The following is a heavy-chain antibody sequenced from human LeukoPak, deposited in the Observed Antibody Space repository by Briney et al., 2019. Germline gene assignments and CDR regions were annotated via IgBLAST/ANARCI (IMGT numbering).Heavy chain of an antibody. V-gene: IGHV1-2*02. Sequence: ASVKVSCKASGYTFTGYYMHWVRQAPGQGLEWMGWTNPNSGGTNYAQKFQGRVTMTRDTSISTAYMELSRLRSDDTAVYYCASCQFQWELQLDYWGQGTLVTVSS. CDR3: ASCQFQWELQLDY. CDR2: TNPNSGGT. CDR1: GYTFTGYY. D-gene: IGHD1-26*01. J-gene: IGHJ4*02.